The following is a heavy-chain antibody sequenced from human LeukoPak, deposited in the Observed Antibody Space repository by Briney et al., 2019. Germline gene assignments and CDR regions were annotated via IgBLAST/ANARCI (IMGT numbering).Heavy chain of an antibody. V-gene: IGHV1-69*04. CDR1: GGTFSSYA. CDR3: ARVPTYYYDSSGYHYYGMDV. Sequence: ASVKVSCKASGGTFSSYAISWVRQAPGQGPEWMGRIIPIFGIANYAQKFQGRVTITADKSTSTAYMELSSLRSEDTAVYYCARVPTYYYDSSGYHYYGMDVWGQGTTVTVSS. D-gene: IGHD3-22*01. CDR2: IIPIFGIA. J-gene: IGHJ6*02.